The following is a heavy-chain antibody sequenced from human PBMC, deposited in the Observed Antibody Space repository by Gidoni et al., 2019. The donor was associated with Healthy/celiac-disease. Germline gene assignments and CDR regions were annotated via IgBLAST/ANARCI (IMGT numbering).Heavy chain of an antibody. Sequence: QVQLVQSGAEVKKPGASVKVSCKASGYTFTSYGISWVRPATGQGLEWTGWISAYNGNTNYAQKLQGRVTMTTDTSTSTAYMELRSLRSDDTAVYYCARVYYYDSSGYYFSGFFDYWGQGTLVTVSS. CDR1: GYTFTSYG. CDR3: ARVYYYDSSGYYFSGFFDY. CDR2: ISAYNGNT. V-gene: IGHV1-18*01. J-gene: IGHJ4*02. D-gene: IGHD3-22*01.